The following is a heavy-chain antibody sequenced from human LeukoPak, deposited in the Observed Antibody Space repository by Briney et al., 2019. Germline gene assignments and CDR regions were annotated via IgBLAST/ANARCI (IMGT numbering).Heavy chain of an antibody. J-gene: IGHJ3*02. D-gene: IGHD7-27*01. CDR3: ARDRPNWGDAFDI. CDR1: GGSISSYY. V-gene: IGHV4-59*01. CDR2: IYYSGST. Sequence: SETLSLTCTVSGGSISSYYWSWIRQPPGKGLEWIGYIYYSGSTNYNPSLKSRVTISVDTSKNQFSLKLSYVNAADTAVYYCARDRPNWGDAFDIWGQGTMVTVSS.